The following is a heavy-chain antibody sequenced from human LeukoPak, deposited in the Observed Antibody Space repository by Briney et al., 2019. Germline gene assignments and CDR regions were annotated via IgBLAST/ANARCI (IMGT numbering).Heavy chain of an antibody. D-gene: IGHD3-22*01. CDR1: VGSFSGYY. CDR2: INHSGST. J-gene: IGHJ5*02. CDR3: ARRQPYYYDSSGYYYRGWFDP. V-gene: IGHV4-34*01. Sequence: SETLSLTCAFYVGSFSGYYCSWIRQPRGKGLEWIGEINHSGSTNYNPSLKSRVTISVDTSKNQFSLKLSSVTAADTAVYYCARRQPYYYDSSGYYYRGWFDPWGQGTLVTVSS.